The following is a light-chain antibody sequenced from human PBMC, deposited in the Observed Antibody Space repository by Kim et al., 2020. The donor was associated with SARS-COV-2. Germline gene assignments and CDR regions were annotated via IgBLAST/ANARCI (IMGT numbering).Light chain of an antibody. V-gene: IGLV3-1*01. CDR3: QTWDTTTYV. CDR1: TVRDKY. CDR2: ENT. Sequence: VSPGETAVSACSGVTVRDKYVPCYHQQPGQPPVLVIYENTERHSGIPEGFAGSNSGNTATLTISGTQALKEADYYCQTWDTTTYVFGSGTTGIV. J-gene: IGLJ1*01.